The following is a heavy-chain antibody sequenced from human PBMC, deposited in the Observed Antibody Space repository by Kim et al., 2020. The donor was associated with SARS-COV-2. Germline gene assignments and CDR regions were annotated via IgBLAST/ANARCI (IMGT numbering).Heavy chain of an antibody. CDR1: GGSFSGYY. D-gene: IGHD2-8*01. V-gene: IGHV4-34*01. CDR2: INHSGST. Sequence: SQTLSLTCAVYGGSFSGYYWSWIRQPPGKGLEWIGEINHSGSTNYNPSLKSRVTISVDTSKNQFSLKLSSVTAADTAVYYCARAHIVLMVYARHIAGPFDYWGQGTLVTVSS. CDR3: ARAHIVLMVYARHIAGPFDY. J-gene: IGHJ4*02.